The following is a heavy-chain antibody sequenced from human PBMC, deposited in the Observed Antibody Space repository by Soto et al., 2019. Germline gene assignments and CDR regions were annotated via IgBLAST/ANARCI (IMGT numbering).Heavy chain of an antibody. D-gene: IGHD4-17*01. CDR3: ARVYGDYKKTNYHGMDV. CDR1: GGTISSYA. Sequence: GISVKVSCKDSGGTISSYAISWVRQAPGQGLEWMGGIIPIFGTANYAQKFQGRVTITADESTSTAYMELSSLRSEDTAVYYCARVYGDYKKTNYHGMDVWGQGTTVTVSS. J-gene: IGHJ6*02. CDR2: IIPIFGTA. V-gene: IGHV1-69*13.